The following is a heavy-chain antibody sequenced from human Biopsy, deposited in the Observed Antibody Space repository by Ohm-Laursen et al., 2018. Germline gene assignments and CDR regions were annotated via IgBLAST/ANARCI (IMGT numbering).Heavy chain of an antibody. J-gene: IGHJ2*01. CDR3: ARDGKRWDYSTYFSWHFDL. CDR1: GFTFTSYA. D-gene: IGHD4-11*01. Sequence: SLRLSCAASGFTFTSYAMHWVRQAPGKGLEWVAVISYDGSGEYYAGSLQGRFIISRDDPKNTVDLQMNSLRAEDTAVYFCARDGKRWDYSTYFSWHFDLWGRGTLVTVSS. V-gene: IGHV3-30*03. CDR2: ISYDGSGE.